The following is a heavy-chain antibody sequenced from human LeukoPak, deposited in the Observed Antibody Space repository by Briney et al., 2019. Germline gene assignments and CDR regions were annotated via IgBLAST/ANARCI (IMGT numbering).Heavy chain of an antibody. J-gene: IGHJ4*02. V-gene: IGHV3-48*03. CDR1: GFTLSSFE. CDR2: ISDSGSNI. CDR3: ARVPNYGFWSGYSLDY. D-gene: IGHD3-3*01. Sequence: GESLSLSCAPYGFTLSSFETNWVRQAPGKVLEWVSYISDSGSNIYYADSVKGRFTISRDNAKNSLYLQMNSVRVEDTAVYYFARVPNYGFWSGYSLDYWGEGSLVIVSS.